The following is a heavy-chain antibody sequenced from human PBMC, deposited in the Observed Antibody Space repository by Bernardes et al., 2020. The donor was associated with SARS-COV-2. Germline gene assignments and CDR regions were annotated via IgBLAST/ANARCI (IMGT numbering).Heavy chain of an antibody. J-gene: IGHJ6*02. Sequence: GGSLRLSCAASGFTFSSYWMSWVRQAPGKGLEWVANIKQDGSEKYYVDSVKGRFTISRDNAKNSLYLQMNSLRAEDTAVYYCARDRYSSGTNDYYYGMDVWGQGTTVTVSS. D-gene: IGHD5-18*01. CDR3: ARDRYSSGTNDYYYGMDV. CDR1: GFTFSSYW. V-gene: IGHV3-7*05. CDR2: IKQDGSEK.